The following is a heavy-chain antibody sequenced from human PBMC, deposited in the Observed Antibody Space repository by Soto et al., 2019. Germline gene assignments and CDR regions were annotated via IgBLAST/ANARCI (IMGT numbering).Heavy chain of an antibody. V-gene: IGHV5-10-1*01. CDR2: IDPSDSYT. CDR3: ARMPRGYCSSTSCYNFDY. D-gene: IGHD2-2*02. J-gene: IGHJ4*02. Sequence: RESLKISCKGSGYSFTSYWISWVRQMPGKGLEWMGRIDPSDSYTNYSPSFQGHVTISADKSISTAYLQWSSLKASDTAMYYCARMPRGYCSSTSCYNFDYWGQGTLVTVSS. CDR1: GYSFTSYW.